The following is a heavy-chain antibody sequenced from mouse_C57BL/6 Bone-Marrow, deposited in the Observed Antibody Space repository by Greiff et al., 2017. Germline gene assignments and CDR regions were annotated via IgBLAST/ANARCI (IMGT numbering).Heavy chain of an antibody. J-gene: IGHJ4*01. V-gene: IGHV1-69*02. D-gene: IGHD1-1*01. CDR2: IYPSDSYT. CDR3: TRWGVVGGYAMDY. Sequence: QVQLQQPGAELVRPGASVKLSCKASGYTFTSYWINWVKQRPGQGLEWIGNIYPSDSYTNYNQKFKDKATLTVDKSSSTAYMQLSSPTSEDSAVYYCTRWGVVGGYAMDYWGQGTSVTVSS. CDR1: GYTFTSYW.